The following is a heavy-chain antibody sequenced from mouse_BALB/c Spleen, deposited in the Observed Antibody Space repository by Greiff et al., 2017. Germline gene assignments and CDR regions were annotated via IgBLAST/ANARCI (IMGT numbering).Heavy chain of an antibody. V-gene: IGHV1-15*01. CDR2: IHPGSGGT. CDR3: TRLRITTVDWYFDV. J-gene: IGHJ1*01. D-gene: IGHD1-1*01. Sequence: QVHVKQSGAELVRPGASVKLSCKALGYTFTDYEMHWVKQTPVHGLEWIGAIHPGSGGTAYNQKFKGKATLTADKSSSTAYMELSSLTSEDSAVYYCTRLRITTVDWYFDVWGAGTTVTVPS. CDR1: GYTFTDYE.